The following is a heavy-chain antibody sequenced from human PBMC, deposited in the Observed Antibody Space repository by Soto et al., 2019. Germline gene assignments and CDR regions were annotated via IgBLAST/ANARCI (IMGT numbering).Heavy chain of an antibody. Sequence: PSETLSLTCTVSGGSIRTYYWSWIRQPPGKGLEWLGYISYSVNTNYNPSLKSRVTISVDTSKNQFSLKLNSVTAADTAVYYCAGGPASSADYWGQGTLVTVSS. D-gene: IGHD2-2*01. CDR3: AGGPASSADY. CDR2: ISYSVNT. J-gene: IGHJ4*02. CDR1: GGSIRTYY. V-gene: IGHV4-59*13.